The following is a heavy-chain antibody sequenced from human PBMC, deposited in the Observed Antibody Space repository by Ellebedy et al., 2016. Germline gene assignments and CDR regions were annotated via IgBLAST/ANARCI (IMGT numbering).Heavy chain of an antibody. J-gene: IGHJ4*02. CDR3: ARDIGAF. D-gene: IGHD3-16*01. CDR1: AFTFSDSW. Sequence: GGSLRLSXAASAFTFSDSWMHWVRLLPGKGLEWVSRINADGTLTTYADSVKGRFTVSRDNAKNTLYLQMNSLRADDTALYYCARDIGAFWGPGTLVTVSS. V-gene: IGHV3-74*01. CDR2: INADGTLT.